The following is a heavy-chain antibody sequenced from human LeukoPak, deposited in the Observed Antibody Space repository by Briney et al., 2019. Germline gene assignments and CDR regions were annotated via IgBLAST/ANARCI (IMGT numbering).Heavy chain of an antibody. J-gene: IGHJ4*02. CDR3: AKDFYDSSGSRYDY. V-gene: IGHV3-23*01. D-gene: IGHD3-22*01. Sequence: IDGGGGRTWHADSVRGRFTISRDNSKNTLFMQMNSLRAEDTAVYYCAKDFYDSSGSRYDYWGQGTLVTVSS. CDR2: IDGGGGRT.